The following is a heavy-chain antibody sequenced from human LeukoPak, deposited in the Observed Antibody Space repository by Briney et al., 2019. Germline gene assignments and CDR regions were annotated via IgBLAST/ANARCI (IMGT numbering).Heavy chain of an antibody. Sequence: GGSLRLSCAASGFTFSSYWMNWVRQAPGKGLVWVSRIASDGSSTTYADSVKGRFTISRDNTKNTLYLQMNSLRPEDTAVYYCARAKLAVVVITESTNYWGQGTLVTVSS. CDR2: IASDGSST. J-gene: IGHJ4*02. CDR1: GFTFSSYW. D-gene: IGHD3-22*01. CDR3: ARAKLAVVVITESTNY. V-gene: IGHV3-74*01.